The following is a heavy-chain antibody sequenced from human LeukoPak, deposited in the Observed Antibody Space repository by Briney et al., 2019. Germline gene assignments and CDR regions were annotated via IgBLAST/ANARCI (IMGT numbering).Heavy chain of an antibody. J-gene: IGHJ4*02. D-gene: IGHD6-6*01. CDR2: IWYDGSNK. V-gene: IGHV3-33*08. Sequence: GGSLRLSCTASGFSSSSYAMSWVRQAPGKGLGWVAVIWYDGSNKYYADSVKGRFTISRDNSKNTLYLQMNSLRAEDTAIYYCARDSSHYLGSSDYWGQGTLVTVSS. CDR1: GFSSSSYA. CDR3: ARDSSHYLGSSDY.